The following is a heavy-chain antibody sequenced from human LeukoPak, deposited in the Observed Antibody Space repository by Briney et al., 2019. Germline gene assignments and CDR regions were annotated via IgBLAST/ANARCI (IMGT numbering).Heavy chain of an antibody. Sequence: PGGSLRLSCGASGFTFSSSAMNWVRQAPGKGLEWVSYISSGSTTIYYADSVKGRFTISRDNAKNSLYLQMNSLRAEDTAVYYCARDVEQWLVRVYYFDYWGQGTLVTVSS. V-gene: IGHV3-48*01. CDR2: ISSGSTTI. J-gene: IGHJ4*02. CDR1: GFTFSSSA. D-gene: IGHD6-19*01. CDR3: ARDVEQWLVRVYYFDY.